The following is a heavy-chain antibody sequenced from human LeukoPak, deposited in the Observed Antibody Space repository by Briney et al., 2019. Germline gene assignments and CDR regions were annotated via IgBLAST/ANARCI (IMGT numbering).Heavy chain of an antibody. D-gene: IGHD5/OR15-5a*01. CDR1: GYTFTGYY. J-gene: IGHJ6*03. CDR3: ARGVTLYYYYMDV. Sequence: SVKVSCKASGYTFTGYYFHWVRQAPGQGLEWMGWINPNSGGSNYAQKFRGRVTMTRDTSISTAYMELGRLRSDDTAVYYCARGVTLYYYYMDVWGKGTTVTVSS. V-gene: IGHV1-2*02. CDR2: INPNSGGS.